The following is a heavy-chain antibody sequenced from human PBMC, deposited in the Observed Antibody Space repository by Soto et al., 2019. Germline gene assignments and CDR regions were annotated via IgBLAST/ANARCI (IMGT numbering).Heavy chain of an antibody. Sequence: QVQLVQSGAEVKKPGSSVKVSCKASGGTFSSYAISWVRQAPGQGLEWMGGIIPIFGTANYAQKFQGRVTITADKSTSTAYMELSSLRSEDTAGYYCARIGGFVGTLLPDWYFDLWGRGTLVTVSS. V-gene: IGHV1-69*06. D-gene: IGHD3-16*01. CDR2: IIPIFGTA. CDR3: ARIGGFVGTLLPDWYFDL. CDR1: GGTFSSYA. J-gene: IGHJ2*01.